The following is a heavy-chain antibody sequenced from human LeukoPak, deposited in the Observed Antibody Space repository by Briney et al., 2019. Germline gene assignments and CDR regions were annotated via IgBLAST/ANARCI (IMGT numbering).Heavy chain of an antibody. V-gene: IGHV1-3*01. D-gene: IGHD3-22*01. J-gene: IGHJ4*02. Sequence: ASVKVSCKASGYTFTSYAMHWVRQTPGQRLEWMGWINAGNGNTKYSQKFQGRVTITRDTSASTAYMELSSLRSEDTAVYYCARSTYYYDSSGYYGIDYWGQGTLVTVSS. CDR2: INAGNGNT. CDR3: ARSTYYYDSSGYYGIDY. CDR1: GYTFTSYA.